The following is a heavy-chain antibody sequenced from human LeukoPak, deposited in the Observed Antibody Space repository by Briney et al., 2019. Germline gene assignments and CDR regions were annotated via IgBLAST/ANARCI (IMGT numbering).Heavy chain of an antibody. CDR3: ARQPPQYYGMDV. J-gene: IGHJ6*02. Sequence: PSETLSLTCTVSGGSISSYYWSWIRQPPGKGLEWIGYIYYSGSTNYNPSLKSRVTISVATSKNQFSLKLTSVTAADTAVYYCARQPPQYYGMDVWGQGTTVTVSS. V-gene: IGHV4-59*08. CDR1: GGSISSYY. CDR2: IYYSGST. D-gene: IGHD1-14*01.